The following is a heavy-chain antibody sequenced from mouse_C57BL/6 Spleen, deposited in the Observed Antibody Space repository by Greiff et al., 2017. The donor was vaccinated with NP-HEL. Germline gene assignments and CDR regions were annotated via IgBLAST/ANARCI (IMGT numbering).Heavy chain of an antibody. Sequence: EVQLQQSGPELVKPGASVKISCKASGYSFTGYYMNWVKQSPEKSLEWIGEINPSTGGTTYNQKFKAKATLTVDNSSSTAYMQLKSLTSEDSAFYYCATFITTVVVPDYWGQGTTLTVSS. V-gene: IGHV1-42*01. CDR1: GYSFTGYY. CDR3: ATFITTVVVPDY. J-gene: IGHJ2*01. D-gene: IGHD1-1*01. CDR2: INPSTGGT.